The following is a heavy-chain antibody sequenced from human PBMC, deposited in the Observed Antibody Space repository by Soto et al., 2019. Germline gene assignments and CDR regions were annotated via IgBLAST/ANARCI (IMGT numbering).Heavy chain of an antibody. V-gene: IGHV3-30*03. CDR1: GFTFSRYG. Sequence: GGSLRLSCAASGFTFSRYGMHWVRQAPGKGLEWVAVISYDGSNKYYADSVKGRFTISRDNSKNTLYLQMNSLRAEDTAVYYCATGRVVPAASILYYYYYYGMDVWGQGTTVTVSS. CDR2: ISYDGSNK. D-gene: IGHD2-2*01. CDR3: ATGRVVPAASILYYYYYYGMDV. J-gene: IGHJ6*02.